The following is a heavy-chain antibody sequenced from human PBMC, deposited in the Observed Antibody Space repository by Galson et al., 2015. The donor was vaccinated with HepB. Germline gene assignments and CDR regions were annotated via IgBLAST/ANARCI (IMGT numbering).Heavy chain of an antibody. D-gene: IGHD3-22*01. V-gene: IGHV4-39*07. CDR1: GGSISSSSYY. J-gene: IGHJ4*02. CDR2: INHSGST. CDR3: ARGRYYDNSGRFYFDY. Sequence: ETLSLTCTVSGGSISSSSYYWGWIRQPPGKGLEWIGEINHSGSTNYNPSLKSRVTISVDTSKNQFSLKLRSVTAADTAVYYCARGRYYDNSGRFYFDYWGQGTLVTVSS.